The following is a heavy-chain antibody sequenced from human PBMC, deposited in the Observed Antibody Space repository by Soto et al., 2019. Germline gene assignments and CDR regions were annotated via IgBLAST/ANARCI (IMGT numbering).Heavy chain of an antibody. J-gene: IGHJ4*02. Sequence: QVQLQESGPGLVKPSETLSLTCTVSGGSISSYYWSWIRQPPGKGLEWIGYIYYSGSTNYNPSLKCRVTIPVDTSKNPFSLKLSSVTAADTAVYYCARVRWTVAGPGHFDYWGQGTLVTVSS. D-gene: IGHD6-19*01. CDR3: ARVRWTVAGPGHFDY. CDR2: IYYSGST. CDR1: GGSISSYY. V-gene: IGHV4-59*01.